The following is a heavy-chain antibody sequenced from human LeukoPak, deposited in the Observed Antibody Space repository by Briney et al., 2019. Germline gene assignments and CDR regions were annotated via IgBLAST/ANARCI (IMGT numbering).Heavy chain of an antibody. J-gene: IGHJ6*02. V-gene: IGHV4-59*01. CDR1: GGSISSYY. CDR3: ARDLRTTYSSSWYNYYGMDV. CDR2: IYYSGST. Sequence: KTSATLSLTCTVSGGSISSYYWSWIRQPPGKGLEWIGYIYYSGSTNYNPSLKSRVTISVDTSKNQFSLKLSSVTAADTAVYYCARDLRTTYSSSWYNYYGMDVWGQGTTVTVSS. D-gene: IGHD6-13*01.